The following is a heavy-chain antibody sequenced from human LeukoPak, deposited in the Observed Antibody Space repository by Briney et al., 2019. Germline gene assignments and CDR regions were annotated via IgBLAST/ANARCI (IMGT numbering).Heavy chain of an antibody. V-gene: IGHV3-30-3*01. CDR2: ISYDGSNK. CDR3: ARNNNRFLEWLSRIYYYYGMDV. J-gene: IGHJ6*02. D-gene: IGHD3-3*01. Sequence: GGSLRLSCAASGFTFSSYAMHWVRQAPGKGLEWVAVISYDGSNKYYADSVKGRFTISRDNSKNTLYLQMNSLRAEDTAVYYCARNNNRFLEWLSRIYYYYGMDVWGQGTTVTVSS. CDR1: GFTFSSYA.